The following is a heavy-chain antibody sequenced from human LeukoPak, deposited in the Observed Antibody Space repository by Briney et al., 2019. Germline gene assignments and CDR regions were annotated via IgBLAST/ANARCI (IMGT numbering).Heavy chain of an antibody. CDR1: GGSISNSTYY. Sequence: SETLSLTCTVSGGSISNSTYYWGWIRQPPGKGLEWIGSIYYSGSTYYTPSLKSRVTTSVDTSKNQFSLKLSSVTAADTAVYYCARDALVGVYYFDLWGQGTLVTVSS. V-gene: IGHV4-39*07. CDR2: IYYSGST. J-gene: IGHJ4*02. D-gene: IGHD1-26*01. CDR3: ARDALVGVYYFDL.